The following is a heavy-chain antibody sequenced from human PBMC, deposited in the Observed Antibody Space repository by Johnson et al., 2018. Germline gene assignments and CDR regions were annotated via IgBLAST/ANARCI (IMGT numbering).Heavy chain of an antibody. D-gene: IGHD5-18*01. CDR2: IRSKANSYAT. V-gene: IGHV3-73*02. CDR1: GFTFSGSA. CDR3: TRHRYSYADYGMDV. J-gene: IGHJ6*02. Sequence: VQLQESGGGLVQTGGSLKLSCAASGFTFSGSAMHWVRQASGKGLEWVGRIRSKANSYATAYAASVKGRFTISRDDSKNTAYLQMNSLKTEDTAVYYCTRHRYSYADYGMDVWGQGTTVTVSS.